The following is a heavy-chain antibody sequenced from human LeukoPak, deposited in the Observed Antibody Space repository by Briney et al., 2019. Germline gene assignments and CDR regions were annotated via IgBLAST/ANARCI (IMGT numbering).Heavy chain of an antibody. CDR2: ISSSSSYI. CDR3: ARDFAAPIAAAGHDY. CDR1: GFTFSSYS. J-gene: IGHJ4*02. Sequence: GGSLRLSCAASGFTFSSYSMNWVRQAPGKGLEWVSSISSSSSYIYYADSVKGRFTISRDNAKNSLYLQMNSLRAEDTAVYYCARDFAAPIAAAGHDYWGQGTLVTVAS. D-gene: IGHD6-13*01. V-gene: IGHV3-21*01.